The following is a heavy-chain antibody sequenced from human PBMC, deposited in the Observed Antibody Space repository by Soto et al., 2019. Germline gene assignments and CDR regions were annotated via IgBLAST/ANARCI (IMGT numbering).Heavy chain of an antibody. V-gene: IGHV3-23*01. J-gene: IGHJ4*02. D-gene: IGHD2-15*01. CDR2: ILPDETG. CDR3: AKDRLPTSGQRFYFDS. Sequence: DVNLLQSGGGSAQPGGSLRLSCATSGFAFSTYAMTWVRQVPGRGLEWVSTILPDETGFYTVSVKGRFTISRDNFRGILHLQMNDLWVEDAAIYFCAKDRLPTSGQRFYFDSWGQGSLVTVSS. CDR1: GFAFSTYA.